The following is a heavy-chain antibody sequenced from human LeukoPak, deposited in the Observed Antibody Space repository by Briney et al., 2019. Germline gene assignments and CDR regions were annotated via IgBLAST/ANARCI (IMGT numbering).Heavy chain of an antibody. CDR3: ARDWVDTAIGMDV. CDR1: GDSISSYY. CDR2: IYYSGST. J-gene: IGHJ6*04. Sequence: SETLSLTCTVSGDSISSYYCSWIRQPPGKGLEWIGYIYYSGSTSYNPSLKSRVTMSVDTSKNQFSLKLSSVTAADTAVYYCARDWVDTAIGMDVWGKGTTVTVSS. V-gene: IGHV4-59*12. D-gene: IGHD5-18*01.